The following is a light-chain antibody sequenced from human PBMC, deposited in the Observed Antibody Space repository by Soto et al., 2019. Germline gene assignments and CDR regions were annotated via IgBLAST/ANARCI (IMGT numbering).Light chain of an antibody. Sequence: VLTQSPGTLSLSPGESATLSCRASQTVSITYLTWYQQKPGQAPRLLIFGASKRATGIPDRFSGSGSGRDFTLTISGLEPEDFASYYCQQYKGYSPTFGQGTKLEIK. CDR3: QQYKGYSPT. V-gene: IGKV3-20*01. J-gene: IGKJ2*01. CDR2: GAS. CDR1: QTVSITY.